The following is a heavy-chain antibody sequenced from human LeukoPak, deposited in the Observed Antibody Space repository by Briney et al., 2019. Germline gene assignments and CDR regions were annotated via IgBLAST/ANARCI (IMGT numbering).Heavy chain of an antibody. D-gene: IGHD3-22*01. CDR1: GYTLTDYY. Sequence: ASVKVSCKASGYTLTDYYMHWVRQAPGQGLEWMGGIIPIFGTANYAQKFQGRVTITADESTSTAYMELSSLRSEDTAVYYCARDPYYYDSSGYLQGDAFDIWGQGTMVTVSS. J-gene: IGHJ3*02. CDR2: IIPIFGTA. CDR3: ARDPYYYDSSGYLQGDAFDI. V-gene: IGHV1-69*13.